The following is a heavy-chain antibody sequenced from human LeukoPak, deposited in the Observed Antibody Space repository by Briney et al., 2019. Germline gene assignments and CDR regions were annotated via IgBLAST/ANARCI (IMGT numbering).Heavy chain of an antibody. Sequence: SETLSLTCAVYGGSFYGYYWSWIRQPPGKGLEWIGEISHSGSTNYNPSLKSRVTISVDMSENQFSLKLTSVTAADTAVYFCASSRYCSGGSCSLPGYWGQGTLVTVSS. CDR1: GGSFYGYY. CDR2: ISHSGST. CDR3: ASSRYCSGGSCSLPGY. J-gene: IGHJ4*02. V-gene: IGHV4-34*01. D-gene: IGHD2-15*01.